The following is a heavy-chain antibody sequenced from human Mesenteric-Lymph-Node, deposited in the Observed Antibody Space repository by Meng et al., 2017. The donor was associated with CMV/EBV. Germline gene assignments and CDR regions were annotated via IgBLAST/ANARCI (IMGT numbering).Heavy chain of an antibody. J-gene: IGHJ4*02. CDR1: GFTFSSYW. V-gene: IGHV3-74*01. D-gene: IGHD3-22*01. CDR3: ARDAYYYDSSGYCYFDY. CDR2: INSDGSST. Sequence: GESLKISCAASGFTFSSYWMHWVRQAPGKGLVWVSRINSDGSSTSYADSVKGRFTISRGNAKNTLYLQMNSLRAEDTAVYYCARDAYYYDSSGYCYFDYWGQGTLVTVSS.